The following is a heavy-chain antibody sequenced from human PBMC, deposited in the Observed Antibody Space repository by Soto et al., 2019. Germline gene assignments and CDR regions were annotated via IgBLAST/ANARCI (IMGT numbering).Heavy chain of an antibody. CDR1: GGSFNGYY. CDR3: ARYPAYCSDGKNCPPGP. CDR2: INHTGGA. J-gene: IGHJ5*02. V-gene: IGHV4-34*02. D-gene: IGHD2-15*01. Sequence: QVQLQQWGAGLVKPSETLSLTCAVSGGSFNGYYWNWIRQPPGRGLEWIGEINHTGGANYNPSLKSRLTISMETSKNHFYLRLTSVTAADTAVYYCARYPAYCSDGKNCPPGPWGQGTLVTVSS.